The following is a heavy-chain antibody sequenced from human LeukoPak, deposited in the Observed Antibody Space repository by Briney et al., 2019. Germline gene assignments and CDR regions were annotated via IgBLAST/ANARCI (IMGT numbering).Heavy chain of an antibody. J-gene: IGHJ5*01. Sequence: PSETLSLTCAVYGGSFSGYYWSWIRQPPGKGLEWIGEINHSGSTNYNPSLKSRVTISVDTSKNQFSLKLSSVTAADTAVYYCARASTVTTYNWFDSWGQGTLVTVSS. CDR2: INHSGST. V-gene: IGHV4-34*01. CDR1: GGSFSGYY. CDR3: ARASTVTTYNWFDS. D-gene: IGHD4-17*01.